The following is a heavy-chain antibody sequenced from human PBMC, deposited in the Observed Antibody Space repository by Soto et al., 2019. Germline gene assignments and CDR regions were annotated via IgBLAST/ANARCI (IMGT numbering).Heavy chain of an antibody. D-gene: IGHD3-9*01. J-gene: IGHJ2*01. CDR2: IYYSGST. CDR3: ARVLTFHWYFDL. V-gene: IGHV4-59*01. Sequence: QVQLQESGPGLVKPSETLSLTCTVSGGSISSYYWSWIRQTPGKGLEWIGYIYYSGSTNYNPTLKSRVTISVDTSKIQPSRKLRSVTAADTAVYYCARVLTFHWYFDLWGRGTLVTVSS. CDR1: GGSISSYY.